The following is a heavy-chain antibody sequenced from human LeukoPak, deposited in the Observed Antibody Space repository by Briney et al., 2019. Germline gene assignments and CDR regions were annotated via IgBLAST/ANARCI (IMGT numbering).Heavy chain of an antibody. V-gene: IGHV4-59*01. CDR3: VRSDDFWSGYYGY. CDR1: GGSISSYC. D-gene: IGHD3-3*01. J-gene: IGHJ4*02. CDR2: IFYSGST. Sequence: PSETLSLTCTVSGGSISSYCWSWIRQPPGKGLEWIGYIFYSGSTNYNPSLKSRVTISVDTSKNQFSLKLSSVTAADTAVYYCVRSDDFWSGYYGYWGQGTLVAVSS.